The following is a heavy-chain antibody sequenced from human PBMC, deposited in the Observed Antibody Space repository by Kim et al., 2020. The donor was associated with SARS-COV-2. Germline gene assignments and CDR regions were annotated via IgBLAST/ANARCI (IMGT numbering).Heavy chain of an antibody. J-gene: IGHJ5*02. CDR3: ARDQYSSSWYSRWLDP. V-gene: IGHV4-59*01. Sequence: SETLSLTCTVSGGSISSYYWSWIRQPPGKGLEWIGYIYNSGRTNYIPSLKSRLTTSVDTSKNQFSLKLSSVTAADTAVYYCARDQYSSSWYSRWLDPWGQGTLVTVSS. CDR2: IYNSGRT. CDR1: GGSISSYY. D-gene: IGHD6-13*01.